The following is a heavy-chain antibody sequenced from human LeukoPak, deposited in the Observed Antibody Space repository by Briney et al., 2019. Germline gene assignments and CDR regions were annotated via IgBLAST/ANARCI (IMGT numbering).Heavy chain of an antibody. D-gene: IGHD6-13*01. V-gene: IGHV4-34*01. CDR3: ARGLGSSWGYYYYYYMDV. J-gene: IGHJ6*03. CDR1: GGSFSGYY. CDR2: INHSGST. Sequence: PSETLSLTCAVYGGSFSGYYWSWIRQPPGKGLEWIGEINHSGSTNYNPSLKSRVTISVDTSKNQFSLKLSSVTAADTAVYYCARGLGSSWGYYYYYYMDVWGKGTTVTVSS.